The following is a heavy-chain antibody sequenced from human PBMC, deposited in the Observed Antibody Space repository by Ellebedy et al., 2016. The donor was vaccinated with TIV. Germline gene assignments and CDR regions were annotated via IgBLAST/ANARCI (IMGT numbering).Heavy chain of an antibody. V-gene: IGHV4-4*02. J-gene: IGHJ4*02. CDR2: VYHRGNT. CDR3: ATQATGHYNFDY. Sequence: SCAASGFTFSSYWMSWVRQPPGKGLEWIGEVYHRGNTNYNPSLKSRATISVDKSQNQFSLRLTSVTAADTAVYYCATQATGHYNFDYWGQGTLVTVSS. CDR1: GFTFSSYW. D-gene: IGHD3-9*01.